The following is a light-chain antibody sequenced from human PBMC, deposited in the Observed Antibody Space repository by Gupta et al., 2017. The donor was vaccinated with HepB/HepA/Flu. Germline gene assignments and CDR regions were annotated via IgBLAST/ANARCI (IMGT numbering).Light chain of an antibody. J-gene: IGLJ3*02. CDR3: ETWDSNSRV. CDR2: VESSGKY. CDR1: SGYSHYM. Sequence: QPVLSQSSSASASLGSSLKLTCTLGSGYSHYMIVWHPQQPGKAPRYLMKVESSGKYSKGSELPDRFSGSSSGADRYLTISDLQSEDEADYYCETWDSNSRVFGGGTKVTVL. V-gene: IGLV4-60*03.